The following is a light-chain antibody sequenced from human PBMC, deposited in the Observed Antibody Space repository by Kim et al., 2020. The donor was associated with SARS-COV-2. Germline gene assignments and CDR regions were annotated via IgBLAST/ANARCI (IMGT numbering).Light chain of an antibody. J-gene: IGLJ3*02. CDR1: NSDNRNNY. CDR2: RSD. CDR3: AAWDDILSGWV. Sequence: RTGTISCSGSNSDNRNNYEDWYQQQPGAAPNDLIYRSDQRPPGVPDRFSAAKTGSSASLAISGLRSEEEADYCCAAWDDILSGWVFGGGTRLTVL. V-gene: IGLV1-47*01.